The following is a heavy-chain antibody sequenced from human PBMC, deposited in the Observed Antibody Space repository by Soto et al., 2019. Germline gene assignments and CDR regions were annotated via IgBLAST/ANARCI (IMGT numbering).Heavy chain of an antibody. J-gene: IGHJ3*01. D-gene: IGHD3-10*01. V-gene: IGHV3-48*03. CDR1: GFTFSSYE. CDR3: ARVSFGELAAFDV. Sequence: EVQLVESGGGLIQPGRSLRLSCAASGFTFSSYEMNWVRQAPGKGLEWVSYITSSGTTKYYADSVKGRFTISRDNTKNSIYLQMYSLRVEDTAIYYCARVSFGELAAFDVWGQGTMVTVSS. CDR2: ITSSGTTK.